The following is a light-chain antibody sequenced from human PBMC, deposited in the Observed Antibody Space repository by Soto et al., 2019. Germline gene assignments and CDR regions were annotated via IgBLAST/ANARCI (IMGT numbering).Light chain of an antibody. CDR3: HQHHDYLT. CDR1: QDIRND. CDR2: AAS. J-gene: IGKJ4*01. Sequence: DIQMTQSPSSLSASVGDRVTITCRASQDIRNDLDWYQQRPGKAPRRLNFAASRLQNGVPSRFSGSGSGTEFTLTSSGLQPEDFATYYCHQHHDYLTFGGGTKVEIK. V-gene: IGKV1-17*01.